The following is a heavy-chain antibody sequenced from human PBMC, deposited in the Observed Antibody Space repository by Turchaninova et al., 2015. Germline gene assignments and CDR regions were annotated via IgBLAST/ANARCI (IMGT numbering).Heavy chain of an antibody. V-gene: IGHV2-5*01. D-gene: IGHD3-10*01. CDR3: ARGVIITPRYYYMDV. J-gene: IGHJ6*03. CDR1: GFSLSTSGVG. Sequence: QITLKESGPTLVKPTQTLTLTCTFSGFSLSTSGVGVGWLRQPPGKALECLVFIFWYDDKRYSPSLESRLNINKDTSKNQVVLTMTNMDPVDTATYYCARGVIITPRYYYMDVWGKGTTVTVSS. CDR2: IFWYDDK.